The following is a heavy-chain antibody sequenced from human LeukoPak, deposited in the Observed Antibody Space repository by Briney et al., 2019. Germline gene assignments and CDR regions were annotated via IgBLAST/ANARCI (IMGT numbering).Heavy chain of an antibody. D-gene: IGHD6-19*01. CDR2: IYTSGST. Sequence: PSETLSLTCTVSGGSISSYYWSWIRQPAGKGLEWIGRIYTSGSTNYNPSLKSQVTMSVDTSKNQFSLELSSVTAADTAVYYCARDPAVALYFDYWGQGTLVTVSS. J-gene: IGHJ4*02. CDR3: ARDPAVALYFDY. CDR1: GGSISSYY. V-gene: IGHV4-4*07.